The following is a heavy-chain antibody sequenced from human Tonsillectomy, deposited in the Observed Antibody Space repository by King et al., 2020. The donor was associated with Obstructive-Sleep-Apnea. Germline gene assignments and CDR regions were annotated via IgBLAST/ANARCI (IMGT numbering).Heavy chain of an antibody. Sequence: VQLMESGGGVVQPGRSLILSCAASGFTFSSYAMHWVRQAPGKGLEWVAVISYDGSNKYYTDSVKGRFTISRDNSKNTLYLQMNSLRAEDTAVYYCARDRYCSSTSCLGYGMDVWGQGTTVTVSS. CDR3: ARDRYCSSTSCLGYGMDV. J-gene: IGHJ6*02. CDR2: ISYDGSNK. V-gene: IGHV3-30-3*01. D-gene: IGHD2-2*01. CDR1: GFTFSSYA.